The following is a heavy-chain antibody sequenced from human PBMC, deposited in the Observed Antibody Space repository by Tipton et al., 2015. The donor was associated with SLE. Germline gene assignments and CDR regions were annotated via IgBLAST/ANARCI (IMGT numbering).Heavy chain of an antibody. Sequence: SLRLSCAASGFTFSSYAMHWVRQSPGKGLEYVSAIRSNGGSTDYANSVEGRFTISRDNAKNSLYLQMNSLRAEDTALYYCAKDYYYDSIGSMDVWGKGTTVTVSS. J-gene: IGHJ6*04. CDR2: IRSNGGST. D-gene: IGHD3-22*01. CDR1: GFTFSSYA. V-gene: IGHV3-64*01. CDR3: AKDYYYDSIGSMDV.